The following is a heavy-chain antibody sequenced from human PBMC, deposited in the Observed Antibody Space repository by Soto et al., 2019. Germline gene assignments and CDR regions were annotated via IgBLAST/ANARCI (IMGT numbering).Heavy chain of an antibody. D-gene: IGHD6-19*01. CDR3: ARFGYSSGWYWFAP. V-gene: IGHV1-18*01. Sequence: ASVEVSCKASGYTFTSYGISWVRQAPGQGLEWMGWISAYNGNTNYAQKLQGRDTMTTDTSTSTAYMELRSLRSDDTAVYYCARFGYSSGWYWFAPWGQGTLVTVSS. CDR2: ISAYNGNT. CDR1: GYTFTSYG. J-gene: IGHJ5*02.